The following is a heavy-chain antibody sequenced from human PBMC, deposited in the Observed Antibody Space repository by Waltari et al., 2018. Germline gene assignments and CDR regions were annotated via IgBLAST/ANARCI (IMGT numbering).Heavy chain of an antibody. V-gene: IGHV1-2*06. Sequence: QVQLVQSGSEVTKPGASVQVSCKASGYYFTGYYLHWVRQAPGQGLEWMGRINPKSGDTNFAQKFQGRVTMTRDTSIITAYMELNRLISDDTAMYYCATMGDIWGSYRPFDHWGQGTQVTVSS. CDR2: INPKSGDT. CDR3: ATMGDIWGSYRPFDH. CDR1: GYYFTGYY. D-gene: IGHD3-16*02. J-gene: IGHJ4*02.